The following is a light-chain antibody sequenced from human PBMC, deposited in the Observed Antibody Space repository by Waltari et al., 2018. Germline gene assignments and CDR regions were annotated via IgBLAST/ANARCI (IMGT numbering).Light chain of an antibody. Sequence: DTHVIQSTSSLSASVGDRVTLTCRASQSISDYLNWFQVKPGRAPNLLIYAATGLQSGVPSRFNGSGSGAHFTLTISRLRPEDSASYFCQQNYRTPPTFGQGTKVEI. CDR3: QQNYRTPPT. CDR2: AAT. V-gene: IGKV1-39*01. CDR1: QSISDY. J-gene: IGKJ1*01.